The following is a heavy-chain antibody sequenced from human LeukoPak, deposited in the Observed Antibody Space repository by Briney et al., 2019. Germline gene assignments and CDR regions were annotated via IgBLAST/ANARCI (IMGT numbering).Heavy chain of an antibody. CDR1: GFTVISNY. J-gene: IGHJ4*02. Sequence: GGSLRLSCAASGFTVISNYMTWVRQAPGKGLGWVSVIYIGGSTDYADSVKGRFTISRDNSKNMVYLQMNSLRAEDTAVYYCARSSSAYYYEFDYWGQGTLVTVSS. CDR2: IYIGGST. D-gene: IGHD3-22*01. CDR3: ARSSSAYYYEFDY. V-gene: IGHV3-53*01.